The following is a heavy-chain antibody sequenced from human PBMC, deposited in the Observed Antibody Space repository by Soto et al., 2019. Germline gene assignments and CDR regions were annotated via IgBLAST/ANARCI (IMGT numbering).Heavy chain of an antibody. V-gene: IGHV3-15*07. D-gene: IGHD5-12*01. J-gene: IGHJ6*02. CDR1: GFTFSNAW. CDR2: IKSKTDGGTT. Sequence: EVQLVESGGGLVKPGGSLRLSCAASGFTFSNAWMNWVRQAPGKGLEWVGRIKSKTDGGTTDYAAPVKGRFTISRDDSKNTLYLQLNSLKTEDTAVYYCTTDRYSGYVYGMDVWGQGTTVTVSS. CDR3: TTDRYSGYVYGMDV.